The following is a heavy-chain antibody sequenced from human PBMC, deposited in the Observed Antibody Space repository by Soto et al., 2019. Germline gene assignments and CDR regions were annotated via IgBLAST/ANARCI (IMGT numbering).Heavy chain of an antibody. J-gene: IGHJ6*04. CDR2: ISNNGGVT. CDR3: AKDEQYSSRRYGMAV. Sequence: PGGSLRLSCAASVLTFSSHAMSCVRHSPGKGLEWVSVISNNGGVTYYANFVKGRFTISRDNSKNTLYLEMNSLRAEDTAVYYCAKDEQYSSRRYGMAVCGKGTTITVSS. V-gene: IGHV3-23*01. D-gene: IGHD6-19*01. CDR1: VLTFSSHA.